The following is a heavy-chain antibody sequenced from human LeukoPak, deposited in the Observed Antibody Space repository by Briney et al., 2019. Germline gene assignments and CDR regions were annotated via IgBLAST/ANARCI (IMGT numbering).Heavy chain of an antibody. V-gene: IGHV3-30*03. CDR2: ISYDGSNI. D-gene: IGHD3-10*01. Sequence: GSLRLSCAASGFTFSSYGMHWVRQAPGKGLEWVAVISYDGSNIYYADSVKGRFTISRDNSKNTLYLQMNSLRAEDTAVYSCASSLWFGELLFDIDYWGQGTLVTVSS. CDR3: ASSLWFGELLFDIDY. CDR1: GFTFSSYG. J-gene: IGHJ4*02.